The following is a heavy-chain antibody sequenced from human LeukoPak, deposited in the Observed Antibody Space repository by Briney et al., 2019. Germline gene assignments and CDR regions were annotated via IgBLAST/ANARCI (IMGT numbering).Heavy chain of an antibody. CDR3: ARDIVVVPAAPFYYYYGMDV. J-gene: IGHJ6*02. CDR2: IYSGGST. V-gene: IGHV3-53*01. Sequence: PGGSLRLSCAASGFTFRNYVIHWVRQAPGKGLEWVSVIYSGGSTYYADSVKGRFTISRDNSKNTLYLQMNSLRAEDTAVYYCARDIVVVPAAPFYYYYGMDVWGQGTTVTVSS. D-gene: IGHD2-2*01. CDR1: GFTFRNYV.